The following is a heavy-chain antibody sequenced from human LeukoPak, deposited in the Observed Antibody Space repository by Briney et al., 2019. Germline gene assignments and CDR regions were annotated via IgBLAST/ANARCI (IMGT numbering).Heavy chain of an antibody. CDR1: GFTFSSYA. D-gene: IGHD2-15*01. J-gene: IGHJ4*02. Sequence: PGGSLRLSCAASGFTFSSYAMPWVRQAPGKGLEWVAVISYDGSNKYYADSVNGRFTISRDNSKNTLYLQMNSLRAEDTAVYYCARGGCSGGSCLFDYWGQGTLVTVSS. CDR3: ARGGCSGGSCLFDY. CDR2: ISYDGSNK. V-gene: IGHV3-30-3*01.